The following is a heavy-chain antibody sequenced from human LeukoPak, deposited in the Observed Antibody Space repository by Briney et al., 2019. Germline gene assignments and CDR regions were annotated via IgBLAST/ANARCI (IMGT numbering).Heavy chain of an antibody. J-gene: IGHJ5*02. Sequence: GGSLRLSCAASGFTFNRHWMSWVRQAPGKGLHWVATINQDGSVKHYVDSVKGRFIISRDNAKNSLSLQMNSLRAEDTAMYYCARLLGESTIYDLWGQGTPATVSS. V-gene: IGHV3-7*01. CDR3: ARLLGESTIYDL. CDR2: INQDGSVK. CDR1: GFTFNRHW. D-gene: IGHD3-16*01.